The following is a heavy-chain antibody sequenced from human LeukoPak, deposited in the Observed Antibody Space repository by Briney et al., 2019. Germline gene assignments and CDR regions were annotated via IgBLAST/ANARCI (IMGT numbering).Heavy chain of an antibody. V-gene: IGHV3-23*01. J-gene: IGHJ4*02. CDR1: GFTFSSYA. CDR2: ISGSGGST. Sequence: GGSLRLSCAASGFTFSSYAMSWVRQAPGKGLEWVSAISGSGGSTYYADSVKGRFTISRDNSKNTLYLEMNSLRAEDTAVYYCANALSPYYYDSSGYYVDSWGQGTLVTVSS. D-gene: IGHD3-22*01. CDR3: ANALSPYYYDSSGYYVDS.